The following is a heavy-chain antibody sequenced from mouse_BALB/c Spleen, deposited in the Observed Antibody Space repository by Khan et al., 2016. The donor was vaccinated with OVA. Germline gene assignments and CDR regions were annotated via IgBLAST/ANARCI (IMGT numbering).Heavy chain of an antibody. CDR1: GYTFTNYG. J-gene: IGHJ1*01. D-gene: IGHD6-1*01. CDR2: INTYTGEP. CDR3: ARSASYWFVDV. V-gene: IGHV9-3-1*01. Sequence: QIQLVQSGPELKKPGETVKISCKATGYTFTNYGMNWVKQAPGKGLKWMGWINTYTGEPTYADDFKGRFAFSLETSANTAYLQINNLKNEDTATCFCARSASYWFVDVWGAGTTVTVSS.